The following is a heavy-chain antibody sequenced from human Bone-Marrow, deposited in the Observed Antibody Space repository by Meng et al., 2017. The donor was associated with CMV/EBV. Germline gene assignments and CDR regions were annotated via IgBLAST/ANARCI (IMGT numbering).Heavy chain of an antibody. V-gene: IGHV3-30*02. Sequence: GASLKISCAASGFTFSSYGMHWGRQAPGKGLEWVTFIQYDGSNKYYADSVKGRFTISRDNSRNTLYLQMNSLRAEDTAVYYCAKASQHDNRCFDYWGQGTLVTVSS. CDR1: GFTFSSYG. D-gene: IGHD1-1*01. J-gene: IGHJ4*02. CDR2: IQYDGSNK. CDR3: AKASQHDNRCFDY.